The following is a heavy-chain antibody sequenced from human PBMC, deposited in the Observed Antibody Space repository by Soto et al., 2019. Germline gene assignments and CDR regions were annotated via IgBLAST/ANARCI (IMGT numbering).Heavy chain of an antibody. Sequence: QVQLVQSGAEVKKPGSSVKVSCKASGGTFSSYAISWVRQAPGQGLEWMGGIIPIFGTANYAQKFQGRVTITADESTSTAYMELSSLRSEDTAVYYCARPAMLAAAGHYYGMDVWGQGTTVTVSS. CDR1: GGTFSSYA. CDR3: ARPAMLAAAGHYYGMDV. CDR2: IIPIFGTA. J-gene: IGHJ6*02. V-gene: IGHV1-69*01. D-gene: IGHD6-13*01.